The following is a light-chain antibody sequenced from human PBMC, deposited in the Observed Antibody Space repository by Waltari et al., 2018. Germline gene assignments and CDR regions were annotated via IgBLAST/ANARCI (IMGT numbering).Light chain of an antibody. CDR1: QNIRTY. Sequence: DIQMTQSPSSLSASIGDTIPVTCRASQNIRTYLNWDPHKPEQAPKLLIFGASTLPRGVPSRFSGSASGTEFTLTVTNLQPDDFATYFCQQSFSSPWTFGQGTTV. CDR3: QQSFSSPWT. V-gene: IGKV1-39*01. J-gene: IGKJ1*01. CDR2: GAS.